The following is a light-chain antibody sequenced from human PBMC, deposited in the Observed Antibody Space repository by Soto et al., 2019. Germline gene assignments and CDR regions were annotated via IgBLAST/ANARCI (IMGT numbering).Light chain of an antibody. J-gene: IGKJ1*01. CDR3: QQYYSYPLT. V-gene: IGKV1-8*01. CDR1: QGISSY. Sequence: VRMTQSPSSLSASTGDRVTITCRASQGISSYLAWYQQKPGKAPKLLIYAASTLQSGVPSRFSGSGSGTDFTLTISCLQSEDFATYYCQQYYSYPLTFGQGTKVDIK. CDR2: AAS.